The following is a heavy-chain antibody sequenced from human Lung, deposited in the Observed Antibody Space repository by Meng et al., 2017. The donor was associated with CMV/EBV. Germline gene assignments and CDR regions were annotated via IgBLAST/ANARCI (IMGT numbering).Heavy chain of an antibody. J-gene: IGHJ4*02. V-gene: IGHV1-18*01. CDR3: ARDAGTIAASGIGDY. Sequence: ASXXVSCKASGYIFTKYGVNWMRQAPGQGPEWMGWISAYNGDTMYAPKVQGRVTMTTDTSTSTAYMELRGLRSDDTAVYYCARDAGTIAASGIGDYWGQGXLVTVSS. D-gene: IGHD6-13*01. CDR1: GYIFTKYG. CDR2: ISAYNGDT.